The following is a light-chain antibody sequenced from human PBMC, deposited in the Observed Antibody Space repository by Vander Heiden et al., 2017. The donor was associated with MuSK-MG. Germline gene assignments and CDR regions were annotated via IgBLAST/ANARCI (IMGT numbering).Light chain of an antibody. CDR1: QSVSSY. V-gene: IGKV3-11*01. CDR3: QQRSNWPRT. Sequence: EIVLTQSPATLSLSPGERATLSCRASQSVSSYLAWYQQKPVQAPRLLIYDASNRATGIPARFSGSGSGTDFTLTISSLEPEDFAVYYCQQRSNWPRTFGQWTRVEIK. CDR2: DAS. J-gene: IGKJ1*01.